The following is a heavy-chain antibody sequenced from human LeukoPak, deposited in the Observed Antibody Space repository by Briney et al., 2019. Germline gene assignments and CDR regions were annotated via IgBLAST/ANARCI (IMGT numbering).Heavy chain of an antibody. V-gene: IGHV1-2*02. J-gene: IGHJ6*02. CDR3: ARNPIMDPYYGIDL. D-gene: IGHD3-16*01. CDR2: INPNSGGT. CDR1: GYTFTGYY. Sequence: GASVKVSCKASGYTFTGYYMHWVRQAPGQGLEWMGWINPNSGGTNYAQKLQGRDTMTRDTSHSTAYMEQSRLRSDDTAVYYCARNPIMDPYYGIDLWGEGTTVTVSS.